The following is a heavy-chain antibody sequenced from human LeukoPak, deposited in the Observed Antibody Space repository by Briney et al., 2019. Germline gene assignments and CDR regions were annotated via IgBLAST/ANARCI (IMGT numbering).Heavy chain of an antibody. Sequence: PSETLSLTCTVSGGSMSSYYWSWIRQPPGKGLEWIGYIYYSGTTKYNPSLKSRLTMSVDTSENQFSLRLSSVTAADTAVYYCARCSLSGVSINWFDPCGQGTLVTVSS. D-gene: IGHD3-3*01. V-gene: IGHV4-59*01. J-gene: IGHJ5*02. CDR1: GGSMSSYY. CDR2: IYYSGTT. CDR3: ARCSLSGVSINWFDP.